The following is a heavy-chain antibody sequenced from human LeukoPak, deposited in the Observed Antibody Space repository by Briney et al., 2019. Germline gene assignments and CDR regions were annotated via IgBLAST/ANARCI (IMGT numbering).Heavy chain of an antibody. D-gene: IGHD3-10*01. CDR3: ARGLRRSGSYYQGY. Sequence: ASVKVSCKASGYTFTSYDINWVRQATGQGLEWMGWMNPNSGNTGYAQKFQGRVTMTRNTSISTAYMELSSLRSEDTAVYYCARGLRRSGSYYQGYWGQGTLVTVSS. J-gene: IGHJ4*02. V-gene: IGHV1-8*01. CDR1: GYTFTSYD. CDR2: MNPNSGNT.